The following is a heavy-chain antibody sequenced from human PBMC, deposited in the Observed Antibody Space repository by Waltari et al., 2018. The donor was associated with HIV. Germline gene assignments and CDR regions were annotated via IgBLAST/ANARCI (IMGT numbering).Heavy chain of an antibody. CDR2: IYYSGST. D-gene: IGHD1-7*01. CDR3: ARDLLGGTTYNWFDP. Sequence: QVQLQESGPGLVKPSETLSLTCTVSGGSISSYYWSWIRQPPGKGLEWIGYIYYSGSTNYNPSLKSRVTISVDTSKNQFSLKLSSVTAADTAVYYCARDLLGGTTYNWFDPWGQGTLVTVSS. J-gene: IGHJ5*02. V-gene: IGHV4-59*01. CDR1: GGSISSYY.